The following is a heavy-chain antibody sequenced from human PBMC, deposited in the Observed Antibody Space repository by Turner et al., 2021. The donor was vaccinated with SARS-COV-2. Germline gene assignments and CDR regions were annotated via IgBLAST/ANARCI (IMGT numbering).Heavy chain of an antibody. D-gene: IGHD2-8*01. CDR2: FDPEDGET. Sequence: QVQLVQSGAEVKKPGASVKVSCQVSGYTLLELSMHWVRQAPGKGLEWMGGFDPEDGETIYAQKFQGRVTMTEDTSTDTAYMELSSLRSEDTAVYYCATAPPYCTNGVCTNWFDPWGQGTLVTVSS. J-gene: IGHJ5*02. CDR1: GYTLLELS. V-gene: IGHV1-24*01. CDR3: ATAPPYCTNGVCTNWFDP.